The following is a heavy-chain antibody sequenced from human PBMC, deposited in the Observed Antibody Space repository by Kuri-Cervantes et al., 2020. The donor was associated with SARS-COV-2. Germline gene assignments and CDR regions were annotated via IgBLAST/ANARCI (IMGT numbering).Heavy chain of an antibody. J-gene: IGHJ4*02. CDR3: ARTSYGSALY. V-gene: IGHV4-38-2*02. D-gene: IGHD3-10*01. CDR2: IYHSGST. CDR1: GYSISSGYY. Sequence: ESLKISCTVSGYSISSGYYWGWIRQPLGKGLEWIGSIYHSGSTYYNPSLKSRVTISVDTSKNQFSLKLSSVTAADTAVYYCARTSYGSALYWGQGTLVTVSS.